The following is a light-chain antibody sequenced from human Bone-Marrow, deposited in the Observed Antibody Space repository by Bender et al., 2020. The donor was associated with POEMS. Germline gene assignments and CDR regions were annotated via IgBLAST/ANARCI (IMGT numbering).Light chain of an antibody. V-gene: IGLV1-44*01. CDR2: SDD. CDR3: CTRDDRVNARM. Sequence: QSVLTQPPSASGTPGQRVTISCSGGSIGRNPINWYQQLPGTATRLVIYSDDRRPSGVPNRFSASKSGSSASLAISGLKSEDAAEYYCCTRDDRVNARMFGGGTKLTVL. J-gene: IGLJ3*02. CDR1: SIGRNP.